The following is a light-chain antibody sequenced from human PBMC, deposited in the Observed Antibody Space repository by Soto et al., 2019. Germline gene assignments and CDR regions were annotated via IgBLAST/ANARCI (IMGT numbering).Light chain of an antibody. CDR3: SSFVGPYTYV. Sequence: QSALTQPRSVSGSPGQSVTISCTGTSSDVGGYDYVSWYQHQPGKAPKVTIYDVSKRPSGVPDRFSGSKSGNTASLTISGLQAEDEADYYCSSFVGPYTYVFGTGTKVTVL. V-gene: IGLV2-11*01. CDR1: SSDVGGYDY. CDR2: DVS. J-gene: IGLJ1*01.